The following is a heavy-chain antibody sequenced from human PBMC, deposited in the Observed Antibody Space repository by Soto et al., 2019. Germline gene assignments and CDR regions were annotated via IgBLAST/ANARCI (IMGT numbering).Heavy chain of an antibody. D-gene: IGHD4-17*01. CDR3: ARVLYGDYVGYYFDY. CDR1: GGSISSYY. CDR2: INHSGST. V-gene: IGHV4-34*01. Sequence: PSETLSLTCTVSGGSISSYYWSWIRQPPGKGLEWIGEINHSGSTNYNPSLKSRVTISVDTSKNQFSLKLSSVTAADTAVYYCARVLYGDYVGYYFDYWGQGTLVTVSS. J-gene: IGHJ4*02.